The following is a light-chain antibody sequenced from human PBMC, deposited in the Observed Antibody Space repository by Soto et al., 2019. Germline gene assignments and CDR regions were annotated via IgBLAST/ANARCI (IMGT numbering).Light chain of an antibody. Sequence: DIQMTQSPSSLSASVGDRVTITCRASQTIGSYLNWHQQKPGKAPKLLISTASSLRSGVPSRFSGSGSGTDFTLTISSLQPDDFATYYCQQTYGTPNTFGQGTKLEI. CDR2: TAS. CDR1: QTIGSY. J-gene: IGKJ2*01. CDR3: QQTYGTPNT. V-gene: IGKV1-39*01.